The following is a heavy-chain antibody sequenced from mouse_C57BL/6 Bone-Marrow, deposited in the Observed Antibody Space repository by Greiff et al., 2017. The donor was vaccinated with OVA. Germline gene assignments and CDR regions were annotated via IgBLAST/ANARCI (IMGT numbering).Heavy chain of an antibody. CDR1: GFTFSDYG. Sequence: DVMLVESGGGLVKPGGSLKLSCAASGFTFSDYGMHWVRQAPEKGLEWVAYISSGSSTIYYADTVKGRFTISRDNAKNTLFLQMTSLRSEDTAMYYCASGRQPMGFYAMDYGGQGTSVTVSS. CDR3: ASGRQPMGFYAMDY. J-gene: IGHJ4*01. V-gene: IGHV5-17*01. CDR2: ISSGSSTI. D-gene: IGHD6-1*01.